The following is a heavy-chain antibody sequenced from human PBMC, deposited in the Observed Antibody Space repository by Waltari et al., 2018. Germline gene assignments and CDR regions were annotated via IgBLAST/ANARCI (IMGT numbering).Heavy chain of an antibody. V-gene: IGHV3-48*04. CDR1: GFTFSSYS. D-gene: IGHD2-21*01. J-gene: IGHJ3*02. CDR2: ISGDSGSI. CDR3: ARDRDWAFDI. Sequence: EVQLVESGGGLVQPGGSLRLSCAASGFTFSSYSMNWFRQAPGKGLWGVSYISGDSGSIQYADSVKGRITVSRDNAKNSLYLQMSSLTAEDTAVFYCARDRDWAFDIWGQGTMVTVSS.